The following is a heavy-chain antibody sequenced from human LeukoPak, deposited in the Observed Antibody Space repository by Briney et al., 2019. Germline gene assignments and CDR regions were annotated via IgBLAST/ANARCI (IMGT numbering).Heavy chain of an antibody. J-gene: IGHJ4*02. CDR3: ARAGRSLGYIGYILFDY. CDR1: GYTFTGYY. Sequence: ASVKVSCKPSGYTFTGYYIHWVRQAPGQGLEWMGWINPNSGGTNSAQKFQGRVTMTRDTSISTAYMELSRLRSDDTAVYYCARAGRSLGYIGYILFDYWGQGTLVTVSS. D-gene: IGHD5-12*01. V-gene: IGHV1-2*02. CDR2: INPNSGGT.